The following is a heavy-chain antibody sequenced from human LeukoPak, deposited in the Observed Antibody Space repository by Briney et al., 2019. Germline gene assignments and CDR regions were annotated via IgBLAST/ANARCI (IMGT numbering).Heavy chain of an antibody. CDR2: IYSGGST. J-gene: IGHJ4*02. CDR3: ARVSIASAGLYYFDS. V-gene: IGHV3-23*03. Sequence: GGSLRLSCAASGFTFSNYAMNWVRQAPGKGLEWVSVIYSGGSTYYADSVKGRFIISRDNSKNTLFLQMSSLRVEDTAVYFCARVSIASAGLYYFDSWGQGTLVTVSS. D-gene: IGHD6-13*01. CDR1: GFTFSNYA.